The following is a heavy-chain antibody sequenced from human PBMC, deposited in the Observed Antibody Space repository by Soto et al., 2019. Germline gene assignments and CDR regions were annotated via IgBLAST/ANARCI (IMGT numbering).Heavy chain of an antibody. CDR1: GGSFSGYY. CDR2: INHSGST. J-gene: IGHJ4*02. CDR3: AGEGRYYDILTGYFY. Sequence: SETLSLTCAVYGGSFSGYYWSWIRQPPGKGLEWIGEINHSGSTNYNPSLKSRVTISVDTSKNQFSLKLSSVTAADTALYYCAGEGRYYDILTGYFYWGQGTLVTVSS. D-gene: IGHD3-9*01. V-gene: IGHV4-34*01.